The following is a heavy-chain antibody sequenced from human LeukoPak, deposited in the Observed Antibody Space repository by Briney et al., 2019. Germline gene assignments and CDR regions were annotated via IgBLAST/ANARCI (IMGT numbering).Heavy chain of an antibody. J-gene: IGHJ4*02. CDR3: AHYCSSTSCHRG. CDR2: INPSGGST. D-gene: IGHD2-2*01. Sequence: VASVTVSCMASGYTFISYYMHWVRQAPGQGREWMGIINPSGGSTSYAQKFQGRVTMTRDTSTSTVYMEMSSLRSEDTAVYYCAHYCSSTSCHRGWGQGTLVTVSS. V-gene: IGHV1-46*01. CDR1: GYTFISYY.